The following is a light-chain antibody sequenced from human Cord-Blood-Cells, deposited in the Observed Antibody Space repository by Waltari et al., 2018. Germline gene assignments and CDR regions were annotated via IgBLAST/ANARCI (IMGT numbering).Light chain of an antibody. CDR2: DAS. J-gene: IGKJ2*01. CDR1: QSISSW. CDR3: QQYKSYSPYT. Sequence: DIQMTQSPSTLSASVGDRVTITCRASQSISSWLAWYQQKPGNAPKLLIYDASSLESGVPSRFSGSGCGTEFTLTISSLQPDDFATYYCQQYKSYSPYTFGQGTKLEIK. V-gene: IGKV1-5*01.